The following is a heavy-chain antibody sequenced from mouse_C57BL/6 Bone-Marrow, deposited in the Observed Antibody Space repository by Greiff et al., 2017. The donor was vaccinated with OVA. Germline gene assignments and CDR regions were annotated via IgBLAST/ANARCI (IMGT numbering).Heavy chain of an antibody. J-gene: IGHJ3*01. D-gene: IGHD4-1*01. V-gene: IGHV1-52*01. CDR2: IDPSDSET. CDR3: ARGRLGPWFAY. CDR1: GYTFTSYW. Sequence: QVQLQQPGAELVSHFSPVKLSCKASGYTFTSYWMHWVKQRPIQGLEWIGNIDPSDSETHYNQKFKDKATLTVDKSSSTAYMQLSSLTSEDSAVYYCARGRLGPWFAYWGQGTLVTVSA.